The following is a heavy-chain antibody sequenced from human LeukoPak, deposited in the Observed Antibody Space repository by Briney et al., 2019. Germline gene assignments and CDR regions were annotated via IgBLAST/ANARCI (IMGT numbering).Heavy chain of an antibody. CDR1: GGSISNYY. D-gene: IGHD4-11*01. Sequence: SETLSLTCTASGGSISNYYWSWLRQAPGKGLEWVGYIYYSGTTNYNPSLKSRVTISVDTSKIQFSLKLSSVTAADTAVYYCAGHMNTDFVKAHFDYWGQGTPVTVSS. V-gene: IGHV4-59*08. J-gene: IGHJ4*02. CDR2: IYYSGTT. CDR3: AGHMNTDFVKAHFDY.